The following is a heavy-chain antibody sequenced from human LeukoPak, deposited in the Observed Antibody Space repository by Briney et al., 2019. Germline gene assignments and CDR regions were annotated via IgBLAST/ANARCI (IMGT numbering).Heavy chain of an antibody. CDR1: GDSVSRSDSY. CDR2: IYYSGRT. CDR3: ARAPGQGATFFDY. D-gene: IGHD1-26*01. V-gene: IGHV4-39*07. J-gene: IGHJ4*02. Sequence: SETLSLTCSVSGDSVSRSDSYWDWIRQPPGKGLEWIGTIYYSGRTYYSPSLKSRVTMSVDPSKNQFSLKLSSVTAADTAVYYCARAPGQGATFFDYWGQGTLVTVSS.